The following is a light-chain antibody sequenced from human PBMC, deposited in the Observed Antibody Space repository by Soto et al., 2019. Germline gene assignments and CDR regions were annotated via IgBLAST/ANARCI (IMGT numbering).Light chain of an antibody. CDR1: TGAVTSGHY. CDR3: LLSYSGAQAV. Sequence: QAVMTQELSLTVSPGGTVTLTCGSSTGAVTSGHYPYWFQQKPGQAPRTLIYDTSNKHSWTPARFSGSLLGGKAALTLSGAQPEDEAEYYCLLSYSGAQAVFGGGTKLTVL. CDR2: DTS. V-gene: IGLV7-46*01. J-gene: IGLJ2*01.